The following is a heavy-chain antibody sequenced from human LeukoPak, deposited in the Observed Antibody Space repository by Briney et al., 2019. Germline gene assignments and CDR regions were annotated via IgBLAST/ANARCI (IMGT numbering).Heavy chain of an antibody. D-gene: IGHD4-17*01. J-gene: IGHJ4*02. V-gene: IGHV3-23*01. CDR1: GFTFNTYP. Sequence: PGGSLRLSCAASGFTFNTYPMSWVCQAPGKGLEWVSVISGSGGSTYYADSVKGRFTISRDNSKNTLYLQMNSLRAEDTAVYYCARWATTVTTYDYWGQGTLVTVSS. CDR2: ISGSGGST. CDR3: ARWATTVTTYDY.